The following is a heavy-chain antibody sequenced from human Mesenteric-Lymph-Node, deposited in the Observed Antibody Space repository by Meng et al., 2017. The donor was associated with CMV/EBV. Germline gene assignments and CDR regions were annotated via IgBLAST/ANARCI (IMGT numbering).Heavy chain of an antibody. Sequence: GSLRLSCTVSGGSISSYYWSWIRQPPGKGLEWIGYIYYSGSTNYNPSLKSRVTISVDTSKNQFSLKLSSVTAADTAVYYCARASGDYDSSGYYVFFDYWGQGTLVTVSS. CDR1: GGSISSYY. V-gene: IGHV4-59*01. D-gene: IGHD3-22*01. J-gene: IGHJ4*02. CDR2: IYYSGST. CDR3: ARASGDYDSSGYYVFFDY.